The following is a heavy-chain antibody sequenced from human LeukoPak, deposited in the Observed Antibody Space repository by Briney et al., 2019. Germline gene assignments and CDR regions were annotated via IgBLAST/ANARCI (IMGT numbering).Heavy chain of an antibody. V-gene: IGHV1-2*02. J-gene: IGHJ4*02. CDR3: ARGGGWFEYYFDY. D-gene: IGHD3-10*01. CDR2: INPISGGT. Sequence: ASVKVSCKASGYTFTSYDINWVRQAPGQGLEWMGWINPISGGTNYAQKFQGRVTMTRDTSITTVYMELSRLRSDDTAVYYCARGGGWFEYYFDYWGQGTLVTVSS. CDR1: GYTFTSYD.